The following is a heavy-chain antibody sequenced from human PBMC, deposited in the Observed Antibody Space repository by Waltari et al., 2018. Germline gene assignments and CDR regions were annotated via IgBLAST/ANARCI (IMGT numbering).Heavy chain of an antibody. CDR3: SRQVLGYCTSAACRRLES. Sequence: QVQLQESGPGLVKSSETLSLTCDVSGYAVNSGFYWGWIRQAPGKGVGWVATIYHDGATFYKPSVKSRLSVSMDTSKNQISLTLKSVTAADTALYYCSRQVLGYCTSAACRRLESWGQGTLVTVSS. J-gene: IGHJ4*02. D-gene: IGHD2-2*03. CDR1: GYAVNSGFY. CDR2: IYHDGAT. V-gene: IGHV4-38-2*01.